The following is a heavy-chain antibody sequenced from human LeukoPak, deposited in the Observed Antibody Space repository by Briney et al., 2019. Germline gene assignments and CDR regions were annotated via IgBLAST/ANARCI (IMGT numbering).Heavy chain of an antibody. CDR3: ARDNLEYSYGEAFDY. D-gene: IGHD5-18*01. CDR1: GATFSSYA. V-gene: IGHV1-69*04. Sequence: SVKVSCKASGATFSSYAISWVRQAPGQGLEWMGRIIPILGIANYAQKFQGRVTITADKSTSTAYMELSSLRSEDTAVYYCARDNLEYSYGEAFDYWGQGTLVTVSS. J-gene: IGHJ4*02. CDR2: IIPILGIA.